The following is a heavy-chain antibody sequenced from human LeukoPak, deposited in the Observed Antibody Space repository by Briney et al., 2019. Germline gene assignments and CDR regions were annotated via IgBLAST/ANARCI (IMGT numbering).Heavy chain of an antibody. CDR3: ARATYSGSWHNALDI. Sequence: ASVKVSCKASGYTFTSYYMHWVRQAPGQGLEWMGIINPSGGSTSYAQKFQGRVTMTRNTSITTAYMELSSLRSDDTGVYYCARATYSGSWHNALDIWGQGTMVTVSS. CDR1: GYTFTSYY. D-gene: IGHD6-13*01. V-gene: IGHV1-46*01. CDR2: INPSGGST. J-gene: IGHJ3*02.